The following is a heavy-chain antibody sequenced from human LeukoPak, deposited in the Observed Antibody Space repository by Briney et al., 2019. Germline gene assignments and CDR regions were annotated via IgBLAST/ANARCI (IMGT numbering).Heavy chain of an antibody. CDR1: GGTFSSSA. Sequence: ASVKVSCKASGGTFSSSAISWVRQAPGQGLEWIGWISAYNGNTNYAQKLQGRVTMTTDTSTSTAYMELRSLRSDDTAVYYCARDYDYYDSSGYYRYFDYWGQGALVTVSS. J-gene: IGHJ4*02. V-gene: IGHV1-18*01. CDR2: ISAYNGNT. D-gene: IGHD3-22*01. CDR3: ARDYDYYDSSGYYRYFDY.